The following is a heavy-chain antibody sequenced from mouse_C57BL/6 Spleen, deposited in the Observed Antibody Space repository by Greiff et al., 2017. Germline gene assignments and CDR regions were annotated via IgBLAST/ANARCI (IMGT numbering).Heavy chain of an antibody. D-gene: IGHD2-4*01. CDR1: GFNIKDYY. V-gene: IGHV14-2*01. Sequence: EVQLQQSGAELVKPGASVKLSCTASGFNIKDYYMHWVKQRTEQGLEWIGRIDPEDGESKYASKFPGKATITADTSSNTAYLQLSSLTYEDTAVYYCARGSHYDEYAMDYWGQGTSGTVSS. CDR2: IDPEDGES. J-gene: IGHJ4*01. CDR3: ARGSHYDEYAMDY.